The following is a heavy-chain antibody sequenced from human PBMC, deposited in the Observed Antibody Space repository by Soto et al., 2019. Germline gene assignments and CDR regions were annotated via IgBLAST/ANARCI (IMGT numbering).Heavy chain of an antibody. CDR2: ISYDGNNK. CDR1: GFTFSSYG. D-gene: IGHD2-2*01. V-gene: IGHV3-30*03. J-gene: IGHJ6*02. CDR3: AREFDIVVVPAASGMDV. Sequence: PGGSLRLSCAASGFTFSSYGMHWVRQAPGKGLEWVAVISYDGNNKYYADSVKGRFTISRDNSKNTLYLQMNSLRAEDTAVYCCAREFDIVVVPAASGMDVWGQGTTVTVSS.